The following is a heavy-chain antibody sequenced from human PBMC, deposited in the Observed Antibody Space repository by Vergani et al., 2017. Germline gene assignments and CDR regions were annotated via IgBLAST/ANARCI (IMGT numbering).Heavy chain of an antibody. V-gene: IGHV4-39*01. CDR1: GDSIISRSYY. Sequence: QMQLQESGPGLVKASETLSLTCTVSGDSIISRSYYWGWIRQPPGKGLEWIGSIYNSGNGDSSSSLKSRVTISADTSKNQFSLRLTSVTAADTAVNYCASGKYYSDSTSHFRGRYFDVWGRGTLVTVPS. D-gene: IGHD3-16*01. CDR3: ASGKYYSDSTSHFRGRYFDV. CDR2: IYNSGNG. J-gene: IGHJ2*01.